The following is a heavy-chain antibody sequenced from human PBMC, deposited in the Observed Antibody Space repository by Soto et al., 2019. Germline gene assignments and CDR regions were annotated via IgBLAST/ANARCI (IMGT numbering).Heavy chain of an antibody. CDR3: AKASGRSWYNWFDP. D-gene: IGHD6-13*01. J-gene: IGHJ5*02. Sequence: QVQLVQSGAEVKKPGSSVKVSCKASGGNFTSYAISWVRQAPGQGLEFMGGIVPLFGTTNYAHKFRGRVTITADESTSTVYMELSSLTSEDTAVDYCAKASGRSWYNWFDPWGQGTLVTVST. V-gene: IGHV1-69*01. CDR2: IVPLFGTT. CDR1: GGNFTSYA.